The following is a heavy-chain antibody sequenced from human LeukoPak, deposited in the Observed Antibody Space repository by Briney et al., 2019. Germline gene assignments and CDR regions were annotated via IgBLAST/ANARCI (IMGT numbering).Heavy chain of an antibody. CDR2: IKQDGSEK. CDR1: RFTFSSYW. CDR3: ARDDCSSISCYHNWFDP. D-gene: IGHD2-2*01. J-gene: IGHJ5*02. Sequence: GGSLRLSCAASRFTFSSYWMSWVRQAPGKGLEWVANIKQDGSEKYYVDSVKGRFTISRDNAKNSLYLQMNSLRAEDTAVYYCARDDCSSISCYHNWFDPWGQGTLVTVSS. V-gene: IGHV3-7*01.